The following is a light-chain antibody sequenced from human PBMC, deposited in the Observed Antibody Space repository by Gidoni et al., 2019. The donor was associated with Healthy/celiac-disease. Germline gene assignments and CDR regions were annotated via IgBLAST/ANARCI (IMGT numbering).Light chain of an antibody. CDR3: QQYYSTPLT. CDR1: QSVLYSSNNKNF. Sequence: DIVMHQSPDSLAVSLGERGTINCKSSQSVLYSSNNKNFLAWYQQKPGQPPKLLIYWASTRESGVPYRFSGSGSGTDFTLTISSLQADDVAVYYCQQYYSTPLTFGGGTKVEIK. J-gene: IGKJ4*01. V-gene: IGKV4-1*01. CDR2: WAS.